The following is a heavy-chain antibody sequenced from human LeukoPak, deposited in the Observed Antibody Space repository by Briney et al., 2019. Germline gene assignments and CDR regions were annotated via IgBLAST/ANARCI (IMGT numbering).Heavy chain of an antibody. J-gene: IGHJ6*03. CDR2: IRGKAYGGTT. D-gene: IGHD1-26*01. CDR1: GFTFGDYA. CDR3: TRCEWELRDYYYMDV. V-gene: IGHV3-49*04. Sequence: GGSLRLSCTASGFTFGDYAMSWVRQAPGKGLEWVGFIRGKAYGGTTEYAASVKGRFTISRDDSKSIAYLQMNSLKTEDTAVYYCTRCEWELRDYYYMDVWGKGTTVTVSS.